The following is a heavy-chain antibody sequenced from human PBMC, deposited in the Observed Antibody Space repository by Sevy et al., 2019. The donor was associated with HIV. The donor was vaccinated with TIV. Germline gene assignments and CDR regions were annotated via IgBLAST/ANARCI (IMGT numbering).Heavy chain of an antibody. Sequence: ASVKVSCKVSGSTLSQLSMHWVRQAPGKGLEWMGSFDPEDGETIYAQKFQGRLTMTEDTSTDTAYMELSSLRSEDTAVYSCATTKDYYDSSGYPFDYWGQGTLVTVSS. V-gene: IGHV1-24*01. D-gene: IGHD3-22*01. J-gene: IGHJ4*02. CDR2: FDPEDGET. CDR1: GSTLSQLS. CDR3: ATTKDYYDSSGYPFDY.